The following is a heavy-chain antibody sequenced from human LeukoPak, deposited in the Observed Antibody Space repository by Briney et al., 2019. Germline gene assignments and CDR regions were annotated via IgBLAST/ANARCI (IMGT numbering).Heavy chain of an antibody. D-gene: IGHD2-8*01. Sequence: GGSLRLSCAASGFTFSSYAMSWVRQAPGKGLEWVSGISGSGGSTYYADSVKGRFTISRDNSKNTLYLQMNSLRAEDTAVYYCAKDVAPRVRCMTYWGQGTLVTVSS. CDR3: AKDVAPRVRCMTY. CDR2: ISGSGGST. J-gene: IGHJ4*02. V-gene: IGHV3-23*01. CDR1: GFTFSSYA.